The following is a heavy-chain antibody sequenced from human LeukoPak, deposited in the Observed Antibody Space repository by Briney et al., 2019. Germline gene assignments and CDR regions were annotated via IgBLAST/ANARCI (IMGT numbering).Heavy chain of an antibody. CDR3: ARDQGYCSSTSCPGE. J-gene: IGHJ4*02. CDR2: IIPIFGTA. Sequence: GSSVKVSCKASGGTFISYAISWVRQAPGQGLEWMGRIIPIFGTANYAQKFQGRVTITTDESTSTAYMELSSLRSEDTAVYYCARDQGYCSSTSCPGEWGQGTLVTVSS. CDR1: GGTFISYA. V-gene: IGHV1-69*05. D-gene: IGHD2-2*01.